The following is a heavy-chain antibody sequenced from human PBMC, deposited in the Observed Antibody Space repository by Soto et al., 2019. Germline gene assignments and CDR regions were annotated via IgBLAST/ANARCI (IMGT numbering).Heavy chain of an antibody. J-gene: IGHJ6*02. Sequence: ASVKVSCKASGYIVTGYAMHWVRQAPGQRLEWMGWINAGNGNTKYSQKVQGRVTITRDTSASTAYMELSSLRSEDTAVYYCARSWSYYDFWSGSDYYYYGMDVWGPGTTVTVSS. CDR1: GYIVTGYA. CDR3: ARSWSYYDFWSGSDYYYYGMDV. D-gene: IGHD3-3*01. V-gene: IGHV1-3*01. CDR2: INAGNGNT.